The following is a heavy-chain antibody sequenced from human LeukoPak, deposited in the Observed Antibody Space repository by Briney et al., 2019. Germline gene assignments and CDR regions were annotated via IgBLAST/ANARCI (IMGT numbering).Heavy chain of an antibody. CDR3: ATNTRAYYYDSSGYYVPSYFDY. V-gene: IGHV4-38-2*02. J-gene: IGHJ4*02. D-gene: IGHD3-22*01. CDR2: IYHTGST. CDR1: GYSLSSGYH. Sequence: SETLSLACTVSGYSLSSGYHWGWIRQPPGKGLQWIGTIYHTGSTYYRSSLKSRVIVSVDKSKNLFSLNLRSVTAADTAVYYCATNTRAYYYDSSGYYVPSYFDYWGQGTLVTVSS.